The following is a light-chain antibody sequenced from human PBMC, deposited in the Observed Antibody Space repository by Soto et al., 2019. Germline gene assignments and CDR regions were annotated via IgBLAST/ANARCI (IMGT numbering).Light chain of an antibody. Sequence: QSVLTQPPSASGTPGQRVTFSVSGSSSNVGVNFVYWYQHLPGTAPKLLIYRNDQRPSGVPDRFSGSKSGTSSSLAISGLRYEDEADYYCAAWDDSLRGRVFGTGTKVPVL. V-gene: IGLV1-47*01. CDR1: SSNVGVNF. CDR2: RND. CDR3: AAWDDSLRGRV. J-gene: IGLJ1*01.